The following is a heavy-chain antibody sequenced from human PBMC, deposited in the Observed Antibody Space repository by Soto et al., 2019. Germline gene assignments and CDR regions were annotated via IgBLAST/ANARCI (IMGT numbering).Heavy chain of an antibody. CDR3: ARVRSFRYCSSTSCRDAFDI. CDR1: GGSFSGYY. CDR2: INHSGST. V-gene: IGHV4-34*01. Sequence: QVQLQQWGAGLLKPSETLSLTCAVYGGSFSGYYWSWIRQPPGKGLEWIGEINHSGSTTYNPSLKSRVTRAVETSKHQFSLKLSSATAADTAVYYCARVRSFRYCSSTSCRDAFDIWGQGTMVTVSS. J-gene: IGHJ3*02. D-gene: IGHD2-2*01.